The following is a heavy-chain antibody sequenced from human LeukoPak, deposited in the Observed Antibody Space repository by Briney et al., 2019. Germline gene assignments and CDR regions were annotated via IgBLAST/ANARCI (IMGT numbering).Heavy chain of an antibody. V-gene: IGHV4-59*02. D-gene: IGHD2-15*01. J-gene: IGHJ4*02. CDR3: ASTSGYCSGGNCYSAFDY. CDR1: GGSVSTYY. Sequence: SETLSLTCTVSGGSVSTYYWNWLRQPPGKGLEWIGCIYCSGSTNYNPSLKSRLTISVDTSNNQFSLKLSSVTAADTAVYYCASTSGYCSGGNCYSAFDYWGQGTLVTVSS. CDR2: IYCSGST.